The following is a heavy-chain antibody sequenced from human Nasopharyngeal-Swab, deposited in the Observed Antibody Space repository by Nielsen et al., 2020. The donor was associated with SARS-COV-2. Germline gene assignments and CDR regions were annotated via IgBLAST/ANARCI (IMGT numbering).Heavy chain of an antibody. Sequence: ASVKVSCKASGYTFTGYYIHWVRQAPGQGLEWMGWINPNSGGTNYAQKFQGRVTMTRDTSISTAYMELSRLRSDDTAVYYCARDRYGSGSYYLDYWGQGTLVTVSS. CDR3: ARDRYGSGSYYLDY. CDR1: GYTFTGYY. D-gene: IGHD3-10*01. CDR2: INPNSGGT. J-gene: IGHJ4*02. V-gene: IGHV1-2*02.